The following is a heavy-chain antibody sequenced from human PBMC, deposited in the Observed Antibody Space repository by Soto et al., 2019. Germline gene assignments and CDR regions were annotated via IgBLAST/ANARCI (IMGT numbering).Heavy chain of an antibody. Sequence: GGSLRLSCAASGFTFSSYAMHWVRQAPGKGLEYVSAISSNGGSTYYANSVKGRFTISRDNSKNTLYLQMGSLRAEDMAVYYCGRGRIAVTDAFDIWGQGTMVTVSS. CDR3: GRGRIAVTDAFDI. CDR2: ISSNGGST. J-gene: IGHJ3*02. D-gene: IGHD2-21*01. V-gene: IGHV3-64*01. CDR1: GFTFSSYA.